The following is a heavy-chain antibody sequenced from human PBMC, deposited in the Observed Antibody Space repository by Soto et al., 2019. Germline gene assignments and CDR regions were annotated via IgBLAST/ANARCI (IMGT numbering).Heavy chain of an antibody. CDR3: ARQIVVVPAATTGGWFDP. CDR1: GGSISSYY. CDR2: IYYSGGT. D-gene: IGHD2-2*01. Sequence: PSETLSLTCTVSGGSISSYYWSWIRQPPGKGLEWIGYIYYSGGTNYNPSLKSRVTISVDTSKNQFSLKLSSVTAADTAVYYCARQIVVVPAATTGGWFDPWGQGTLVTVSS. V-gene: IGHV4-59*01. J-gene: IGHJ5*02.